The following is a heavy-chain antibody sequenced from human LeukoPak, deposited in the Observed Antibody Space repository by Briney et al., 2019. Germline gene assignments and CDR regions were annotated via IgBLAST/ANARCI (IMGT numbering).Heavy chain of an antibody. V-gene: IGHV3-30*04. J-gene: IGHJ5*02. Sequence: GGSLRLSCAASRFTFSSYAMHWVRQAPGKGLEWVAVISYGGSNKYYADSVKGRFTISRDNSKNTLYLQMNSLRAEDTAVYYCAKDDNYIRFSSWGQGTLVTVSS. CDR2: ISYGGSNK. CDR1: RFTFSSYA. CDR3: AKDDNYIRFSS. D-gene: IGHD3-16*01.